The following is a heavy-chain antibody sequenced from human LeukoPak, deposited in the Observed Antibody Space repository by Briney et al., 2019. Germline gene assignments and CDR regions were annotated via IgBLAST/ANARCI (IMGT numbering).Heavy chain of an antibody. J-gene: IGHJ6*03. CDR1: GFTFSNYG. Sequence: GGSLRLSCAASGFTFSNYGLSWVRQAPGKGLEWVSGITGSGGSTYYADSVKGRFTISRDNAKNSLYLQMNSLRAEDTAVYYCARDLTDPPYYYYYTDVWGKGTTVTISS. CDR2: ITGSGGST. CDR3: ARDLTDPPYYYYYTDV. V-gene: IGHV3-23*01.